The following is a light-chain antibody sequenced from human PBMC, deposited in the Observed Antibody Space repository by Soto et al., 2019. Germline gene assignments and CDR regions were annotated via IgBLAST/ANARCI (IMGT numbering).Light chain of an antibody. CDR3: ATWDDNVYV. V-gene: IGLV1-44*01. Sequence: ALTQPPSASGTPGQTVTISCSISSPNVGTNPVAWYQQLPGTAPKLLIYTNSQRPLGVPVRFSGSKSGTSASLAISGLQSEDEGDYYCATWDDNVYVFGTGTKVTVL. CDR2: TNS. CDR1: SPNVGTNP. J-gene: IGLJ1*01.